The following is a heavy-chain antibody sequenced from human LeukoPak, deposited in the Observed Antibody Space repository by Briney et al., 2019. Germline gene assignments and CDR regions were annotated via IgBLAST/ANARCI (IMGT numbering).Heavy chain of an antibody. CDR1: GFTFSSYS. Sequence: PGGSLRLSCAASGFTFSSYSVNWVRQAPGKGLEWVSSISSSSSYIYYADSVKGRFTISRDNAKNSLYLQMNSLRAEDTAVYYCARDRATSYYYYGMDVWGQGTTVTVSS. J-gene: IGHJ6*02. CDR2: ISSSSSYI. D-gene: IGHD1-26*01. CDR3: ARDRATSYYYYGMDV. V-gene: IGHV3-21*01.